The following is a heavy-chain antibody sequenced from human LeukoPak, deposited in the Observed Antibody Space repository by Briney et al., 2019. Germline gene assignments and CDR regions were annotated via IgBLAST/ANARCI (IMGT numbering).Heavy chain of an antibody. CDR1: GFTFSSYA. D-gene: IGHD5-24*01. CDR3: AKGAGEATIFEYFQH. J-gene: IGHJ1*01. CDR2: ISYDGSNK. V-gene: IGHV3-30*04. Sequence: GGSLRLSCAASGFTFSSYAMHWVRQAPGKGLEWVAVISYDGSNKYYADSVKGRFTISRDNSKNTLYLQMNSLRAEDTAVYYCAKGAGEATIFEYFQHWGQGTPVTVSS.